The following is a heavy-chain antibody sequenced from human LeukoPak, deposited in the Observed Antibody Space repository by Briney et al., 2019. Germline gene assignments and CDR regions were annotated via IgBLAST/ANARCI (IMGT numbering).Heavy chain of an antibody. CDR3: ARSGGYCSGGSCYTNDY. J-gene: IGHJ4*02. CDR1: GGTFSSYA. V-gene: IGHV1-69*04. D-gene: IGHD2-15*01. Sequence: ASVKVSCKASGGTFSSYAISWVRQAPGQGLEWMGRIIPILGIANYAQKLQGRVTMTTDTSTSTAYMELRSLRSDDTAVYYCARSGGYCSGGSCYTNDYWGQGTLVTVSS. CDR2: IIPILGIA.